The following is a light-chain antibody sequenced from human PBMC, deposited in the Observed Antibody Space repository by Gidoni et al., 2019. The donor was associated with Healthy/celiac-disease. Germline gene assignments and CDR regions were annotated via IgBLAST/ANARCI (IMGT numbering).Light chain of an antibody. CDR3: AAWDDSLSGREV. CDR2: RNN. J-gene: IGLJ1*01. V-gene: IGLV1-47*01. Sequence: SVLTQPPSASGTPGQRVTIPCSGSSSNIGSNYVYWYQQLPGTAPKLLIYRNNQRPSGVPDRFSGSKSGTSASLAISGLRSEDEADYYCAAWDDSLSGREVFGTGTKVTVL. CDR1: SSNIGSNY.